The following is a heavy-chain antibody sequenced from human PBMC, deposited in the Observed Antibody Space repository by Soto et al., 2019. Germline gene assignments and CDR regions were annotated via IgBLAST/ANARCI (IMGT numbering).Heavy chain of an antibody. CDR3: ARPLYERNNGEVFEY. CDR2: ISYDGTFD. Sequence: QVQLVEAGGGVVQPGRSLRLSCAVSGLSFKSHGMHWVLQAPGKGPEWISWISYDGTFDHYAESVRGRFTLSRDSSKDTVYLKMDNLKTEDTELYSCARPLYERNNGEVFEYWGQGTQVTVTS. D-gene: IGHD3-10*01. V-gene: IGHV3-30*03. J-gene: IGHJ4*02. CDR1: GLSFKSHG.